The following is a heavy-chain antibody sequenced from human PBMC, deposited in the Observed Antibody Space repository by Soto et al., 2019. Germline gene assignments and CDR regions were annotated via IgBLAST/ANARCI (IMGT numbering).Heavy chain of an antibody. CDR1: GFTFSSYT. Sequence: PVGSLRLSCAASGFTFSSYTMNWVRQAPGKGLEWVSFISTGSSYIYYADSVKGRFTMSRDNAKNSVYLQMNSLRAEDTAVYYCARDQAPMTTNTEFDHWGQGTLVTVSS. V-gene: IGHV3-21*01. J-gene: IGHJ4*02. D-gene: IGHD4-4*01. CDR2: ISTGSSYI. CDR3: ARDQAPMTTNTEFDH.